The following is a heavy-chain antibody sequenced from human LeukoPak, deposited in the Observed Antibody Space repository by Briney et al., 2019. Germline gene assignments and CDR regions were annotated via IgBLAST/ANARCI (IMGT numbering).Heavy chain of an antibody. CDR1: GLTFNNYA. D-gene: IGHD2-15*01. CDR2: ISGRGASK. V-gene: IGHV3-23*01. CDR3: AKGYCSGGSCYNFDY. Sequence: GGSLRLSCAVSGLTFNNYAMSWVRQAPGKGLEWVSGISGRGASKYYADSVKGRFTISRDNSKNTLYLQMNSLRAEDTAVYYCAKGYCSGGSCYNFDYWGQGTLVTVSS. J-gene: IGHJ4*02.